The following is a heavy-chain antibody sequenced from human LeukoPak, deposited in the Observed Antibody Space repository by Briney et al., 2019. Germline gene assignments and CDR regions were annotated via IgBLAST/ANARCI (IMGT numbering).Heavy chain of an antibody. Sequence: PGGSLRLSCAASGFTVSSNYMSWVRQAPGKGLEWVAVISYDGSNKYYADSVKGRFTISRDNSKNTLYLQMNSLRAEDTAVYYCARGDGYNDYWGQGTLVTVSS. CDR2: ISYDGSNK. D-gene: IGHD5-24*01. J-gene: IGHJ4*02. CDR1: GFTVSSNY. V-gene: IGHV3-30-3*01. CDR3: ARGDGYNDY.